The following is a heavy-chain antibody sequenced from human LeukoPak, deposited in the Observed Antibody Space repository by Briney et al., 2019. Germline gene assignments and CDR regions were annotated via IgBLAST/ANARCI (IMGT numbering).Heavy chain of an antibody. V-gene: IGHV4-59*01. Sequence: SETLSLTCTVSGGSLSRYYWSWIRQPPGKGLEGIGYIYYSGSTNYNPSLQSRVTISVDTSKNQFSLKLSSVTAADTAVYYCARALRYCSSTSCSNWFDPWGQGTLVTVSS. J-gene: IGHJ5*02. D-gene: IGHD2-2*01. CDR1: GGSLSRYY. CDR2: IYYSGST. CDR3: ARALRYCSSTSCSNWFDP.